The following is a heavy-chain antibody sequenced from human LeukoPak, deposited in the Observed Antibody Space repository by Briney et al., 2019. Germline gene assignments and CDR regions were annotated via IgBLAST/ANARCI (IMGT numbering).Heavy chain of an antibody. V-gene: IGHV3-48*03. Sequence: GWSLTLSCPASGFTFSSYEMNWVRQAAGKGLEWVSYISSSGSTKYYADSVKGRFTISRDNAKNSLYLQMNSVRAEDTAVYYCAELGITMIGGVWGKGTTVTISS. D-gene: IGHD3-10*02. CDR3: AELGITMIGGV. J-gene: IGHJ6*04. CDR1: GFTFSSYE. CDR2: ISSSGSTK.